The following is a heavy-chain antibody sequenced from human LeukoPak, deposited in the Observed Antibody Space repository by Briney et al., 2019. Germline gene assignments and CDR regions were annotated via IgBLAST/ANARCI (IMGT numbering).Heavy chain of an antibody. CDR1: GGTFSSYA. CDR3: ARVDSDLQYMPPAEYFQH. Sequence: SVKVSCKASGGTFSSYAISWVRPARGQGLEWMGGIIPIFGTANYAQKFKGRVTITADESTSTAYMELSSLRSADTAVYNCARVDSDLQYMPPAEYFQHWGQGTLVTVSS. CDR2: IIPIFGTA. J-gene: IGHJ1*01. V-gene: IGHV1-69*13. D-gene: IGHD2-2*01.